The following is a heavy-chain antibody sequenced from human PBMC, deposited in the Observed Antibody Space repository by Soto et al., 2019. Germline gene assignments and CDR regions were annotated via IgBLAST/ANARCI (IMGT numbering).Heavy chain of an antibody. CDR1: GCTVDDYA. CDR2: ISWNSETI. V-gene: IGHV3-9*01. D-gene: IGHD4-17*01. CDR3: AKDMRWGGMTTIHYFDS. J-gene: IGHJ4*02. Sequence: GGSLRLSCAASGCTVDDYAMHWVRQAPGKGLEWVSGISWNSETIDYADSVKGRFTISRDNAKSSLFLQMNSLRPDGTALYYCAKDMRWGGMTTIHYFDSWGQGTLVTVSS.